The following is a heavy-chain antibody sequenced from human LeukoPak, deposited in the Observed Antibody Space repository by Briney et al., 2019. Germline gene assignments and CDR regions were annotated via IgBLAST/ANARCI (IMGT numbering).Heavy chain of an antibody. Sequence: SETLSLTCAVSGASISGSGYYWGWIRQPPGKGLEWIGNIYSSGSTYYNPSLKSRVTISVDTSKNQFSLKLSSVTAADTAVYYCARTTMVRGTYYMDVWGKGTTVTVSS. D-gene: IGHD3-10*01. CDR2: IYSSGST. CDR1: GASISGSGYY. V-gene: IGHV4-39*07. J-gene: IGHJ6*03. CDR3: ARTTMVRGTYYMDV.